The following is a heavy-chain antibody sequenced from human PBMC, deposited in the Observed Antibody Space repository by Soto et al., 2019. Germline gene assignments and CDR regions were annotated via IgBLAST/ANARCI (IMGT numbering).Heavy chain of an antibody. V-gene: IGHV3-66*01. D-gene: IGHD3-3*01. CDR3: ESDPVGDFWSGYYDY. CDR2: IYSGGST. J-gene: IGHJ4*02. Sequence: GGSLRLSCAASGFTVSNNYMSWVRQAPGKGLEWVSVIYSGGSTYYADSVKGKFSISRDNSKYTKYLHMNRLRAEDTAVYYCESDPVGDFWSGYYDYWGQGTLVTVSS. CDR1: GFTVSNNY.